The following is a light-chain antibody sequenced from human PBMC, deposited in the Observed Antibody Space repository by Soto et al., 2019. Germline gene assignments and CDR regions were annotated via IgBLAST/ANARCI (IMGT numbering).Light chain of an antibody. J-gene: IGKJ1*01. Sequence: ELMITHSPATLSAFPGQRAPLSCRASQSVASNLAWYQKRPGQAPRLLIYGACSRATGILDRFSGSGPGTEFTLTISSLQSEDFAVYYGQQYNNWPRTFGQGTKVDIK. CDR3: QQYNNWPRT. CDR1: QSVASN. CDR2: GAC. V-gene: IGKV3D-15*01.